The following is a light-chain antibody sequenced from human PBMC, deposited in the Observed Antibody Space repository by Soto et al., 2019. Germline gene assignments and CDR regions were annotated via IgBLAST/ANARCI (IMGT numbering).Light chain of an antibody. J-gene: IGKJ1*01. CDR1: QNVLNNSNNRNY. V-gene: IGKV4-1*01. Sequence: DIVMTQSPDSLAVSLGERATINCKSSQNVLNNSNNRNYLAWYQQRPGQPPKLLIYWASTRESGVPDRFSGSGSGTDFTLTISSLQAEDVAVYYCQQYYSTPPPTFGQGTKVEIK. CDR2: WAS. CDR3: QQYYSTPPPT.